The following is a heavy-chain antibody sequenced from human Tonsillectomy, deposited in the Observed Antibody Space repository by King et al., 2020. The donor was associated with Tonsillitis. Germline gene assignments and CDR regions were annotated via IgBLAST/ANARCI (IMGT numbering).Heavy chain of an antibody. D-gene: IGHD4-17*01. Sequence: VQLQESGPGLVRPSQTLSLICSVSGDSLTSGGYFWSWIRQHPDKGLEWIGSIYHSGPTYHTPSLRSRHFMSVDTSKNQFSLSLTSVTAADTAVYYCARNRDYGDYVDFWGQGTLVAVSS. V-gene: IGHV4-31*03. J-gene: IGHJ4*02. CDR3: ARNRDYGDYVDF. CDR2: IYHSGPT. CDR1: GDSLTSGGYF.